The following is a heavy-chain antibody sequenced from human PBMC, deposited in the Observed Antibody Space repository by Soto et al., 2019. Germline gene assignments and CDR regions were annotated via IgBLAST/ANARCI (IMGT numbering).Heavy chain of an antibody. CDR2: IYYSGST. Sequence: QVQLQESGPGLVKPSQTLSLTCTVSGGSISSGGYYWSWIRQHPGKGLEWIGYIYYSGSTYYNPSRKSRVTVSVDTSKNQFSLKLSSVTAADTAVYYCARDQGGSSSGSNTSHYYYYYGMDVWGQGTTVTVSS. V-gene: IGHV4-31*03. CDR1: GGSISSGGYY. D-gene: IGHD6-6*01. J-gene: IGHJ6*02. CDR3: ARDQGGSSSGSNTSHYYYYYGMDV.